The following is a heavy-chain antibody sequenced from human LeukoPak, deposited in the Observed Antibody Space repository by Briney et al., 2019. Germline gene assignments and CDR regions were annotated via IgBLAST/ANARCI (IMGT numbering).Heavy chain of an antibody. CDR3: ARDKVDNAWTGSLVDY. CDR1: GFTFSTYW. V-gene: IGHV3-7*01. CDR2: IKQDGTEK. D-gene: IGHD1-1*01. Sequence: PGGSLRLSCATSGFTFSTYWMSWVRQAPGKGLEWVAIIKQDGTEKHYVDSVKGRFTISRDNAKNSVYLQMNSLRAEDTAVYYCARDKVDNAWTGSLVDYWGQGTLVTVSS. J-gene: IGHJ4*02.